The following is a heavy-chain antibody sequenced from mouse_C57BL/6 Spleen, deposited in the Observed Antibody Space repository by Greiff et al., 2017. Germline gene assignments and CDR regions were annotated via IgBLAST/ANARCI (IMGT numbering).Heavy chain of an antibody. CDR1: GFTFSSYG. V-gene: IGHV5-6*01. J-gene: IGHJ3*01. D-gene: IGHD1-1*01. CDR2: ISSGGSYT. Sequence: EVQVVESGGDLVKPGGSLKLSCAASGFTFSSYGMSWVRQTPDKRLEWVATISSGGSYTYYPDSVKGRFTISRDNAKNTLYLQMSSLKSEDTAMYYCARPYYCGSSYWFAYWGQGTLVTVSA. CDR3: ARPYYCGSSYWFAY.